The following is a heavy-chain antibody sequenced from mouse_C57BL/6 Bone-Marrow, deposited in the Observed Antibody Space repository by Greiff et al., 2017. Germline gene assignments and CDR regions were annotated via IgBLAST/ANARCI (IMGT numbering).Heavy chain of an antibody. Sequence: EVQLVESGGGLVQSGRSLRLSCATSGFTFSDFYMEWVRQAPGKGLEWIAASRNKANDYTTEYSASVKGRFIVARDTSPSILYLQMNAVRAEDTAIYYCARAHCGSSYEWYFDVWGTGTTVTVAA. D-gene: IGHD1-1*01. CDR1: GFTFSDFY. CDR2: SRNKANDYTT. J-gene: IGHJ1*03. CDR3: ARAHCGSSYEWYFDV. V-gene: IGHV7-1*01.